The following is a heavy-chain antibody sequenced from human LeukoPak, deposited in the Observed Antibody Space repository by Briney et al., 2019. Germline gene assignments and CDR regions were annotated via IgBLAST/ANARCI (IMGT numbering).Heavy chain of an antibody. J-gene: IGHJ4*02. V-gene: IGHV4-59*08. CDR3: ARNTQLSFDY. D-gene: IGHD3-10*01. Sequence: SETLSLTCTVSGGSISSYYWSWIRQPPGKGLEWIGYIYYGGSTNYNPSLKSRVTISVDTSKNQFSLKLSSVTAADTAVYYCARNTQLSFDYWGQGTLVTVSS. CDR2: IYYGGST. CDR1: GGSISSYY.